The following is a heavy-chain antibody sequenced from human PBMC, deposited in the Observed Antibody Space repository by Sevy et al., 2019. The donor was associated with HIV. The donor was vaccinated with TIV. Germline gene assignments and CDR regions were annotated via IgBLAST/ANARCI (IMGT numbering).Heavy chain of an antibody. CDR1: GLTFSSYW. CDR3: AGDRGVTTSSYGMDV. J-gene: IGHJ6*02. CDR2: IKKDGSEK. Sequence: GGSLRLSCAASGLTFSSYWMSWVRQAPGKGLEWVANIKKDGSEKYYVDSVKGRFTISRDNAKNSLYLQMNSLRAEDTAIYYCAGDRGVTTSSYGMDVWGQGTTVTVSS. V-gene: IGHV3-7*01. D-gene: IGHD3-10*01.